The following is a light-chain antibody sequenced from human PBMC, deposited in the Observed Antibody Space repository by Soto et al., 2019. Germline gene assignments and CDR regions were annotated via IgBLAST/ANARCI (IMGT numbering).Light chain of an antibody. V-gene: IGKV3-15*01. CDR1: QRVYSN. CDR2: GAS. CDR3: QQRSNWPPIT. Sequence: EILMTQSPDTLSVSPGESATLSCRASQRVYSNLAWYQQRPGQAPRLLIYGASTRATGVPARFSGRGSGTEFTLTISSLEPEDFAVYYCQQRSNWPPITFGQGTRLEIK. J-gene: IGKJ5*01.